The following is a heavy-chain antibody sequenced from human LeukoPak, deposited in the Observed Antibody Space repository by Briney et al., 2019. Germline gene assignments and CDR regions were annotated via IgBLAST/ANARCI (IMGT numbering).Heavy chain of an antibody. CDR2: ISAYNGNT. CDR1: GYTFTSYG. V-gene: IGHV1-18*01. J-gene: IGHJ4*02. Sequence: ASVKVSCKASGYTFTSYGISWVRQAPGQGLEWMGWISAYNGNTNYAQKLQGRVTMTTDTTTSTADMELRSLRSDDTAVYYCARLIAVAVSFDYWGQGTLVTVSS. CDR3: ARLIAVAVSFDY. D-gene: IGHD6-19*01.